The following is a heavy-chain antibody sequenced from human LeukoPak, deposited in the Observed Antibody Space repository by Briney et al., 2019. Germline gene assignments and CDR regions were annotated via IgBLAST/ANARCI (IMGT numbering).Heavy chain of an antibody. CDR3: AKDRSIGTYYTFDH. D-gene: IGHD1-26*01. V-gene: IGHV3-23*01. J-gene: IGHJ4*02. CDR2: ISASGLMT. CDR1: GFTASSNY. Sequence: GGSLRLSCAASGFTASSNYMTWVRQAPGKGLEWVSSISASGLMTYYADSVKGRFTVSRDNSKNSLYLQMSSLTAADTAVYYCAKDRSIGTYYTFDHWGQGTLVTVSS.